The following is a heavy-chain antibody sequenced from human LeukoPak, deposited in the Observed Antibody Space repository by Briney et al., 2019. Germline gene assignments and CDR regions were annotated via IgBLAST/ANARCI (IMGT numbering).Heavy chain of an antibody. D-gene: IGHD4-17*01. Sequence: GGSLRLSCAASGFTVSSNYMSWVRQAPGKGLEWVSVIYSGGSTYHADSVKGRFTISRDNSKNTLYLQVNSLRDEDTAVYYCARGSGGYGDYGLDYWGQGTLVTVSS. J-gene: IGHJ4*02. CDR2: IYSGGST. V-gene: IGHV3-53*01. CDR1: GFTVSSNY. CDR3: ARGSGGYGDYGLDY.